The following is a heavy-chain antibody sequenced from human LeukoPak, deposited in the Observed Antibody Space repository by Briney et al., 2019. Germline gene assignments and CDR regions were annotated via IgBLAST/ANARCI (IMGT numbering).Heavy chain of an antibody. J-gene: IGHJ4*02. CDR1: GYTFTSYD. CDR3: ARGPLFGVVIIRDYYFDY. V-gene: IGHV1-8*03. CDR2: MNPNSGNT. Sequence: ASVKVSCKASGYTFTSYDINWVRQATGQGLEWMGWMNPNSGNTGYAQKFQGRVTITRNTSISTAYMELSSLRSEDTAVYYCARGPLFGVVIIRDYYFDYWGQGTLVTVSS. D-gene: IGHD3-3*01.